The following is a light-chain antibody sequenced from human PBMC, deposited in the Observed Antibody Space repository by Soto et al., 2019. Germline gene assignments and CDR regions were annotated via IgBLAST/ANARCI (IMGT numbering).Light chain of an antibody. V-gene: IGLV1-51*02. Sequence: QSVLTQPPSVSAAPGQKITISCSGGSSNIGTNYVSWYQQLPGTAPKLLIYEDNKRPSGIPDRVSGSKSGTSATLDITGLQTGDEADYYCGTWDTSLDARVFGVFGGGTKLTVL. CDR2: EDN. CDR3: GTWDTSLDARVFGV. CDR1: SSNIGTNY. J-gene: IGLJ3*02.